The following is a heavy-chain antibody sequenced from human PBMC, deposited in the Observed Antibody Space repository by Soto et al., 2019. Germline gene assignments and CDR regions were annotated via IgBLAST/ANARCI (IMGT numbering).Heavy chain of an antibody. V-gene: IGHV3-53*04. D-gene: IGHD3-10*01. CDR1: GFTVSSNY. CDR2: IYSGGST. CDR3: ARARGVDYGSGSYYRKTYYYYYMDV. Sequence: GGSLRLSCAASGFTVSSNYMSWVRQAPGKGLEWVSVIYSGGSTYYADSVKGRFTISRHNSKNTLYLQMNSLRAEDTAVYYCARARGVDYGSGSYYRKTYYYYYMDVWGKGTTVTVSS. J-gene: IGHJ6*03.